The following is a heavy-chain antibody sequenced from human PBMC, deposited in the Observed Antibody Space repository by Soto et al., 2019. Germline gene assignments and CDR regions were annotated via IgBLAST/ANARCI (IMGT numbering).Heavy chain of an antibody. V-gene: IGHV1-18*01. CDR3: ARALTVYGMDV. Sequence: QVQLVQSGVEVREPGASVKVSCKAVRYIFTNYGVSWVRQAPGQGLEWMGWITTYNGNTEYAQKFESRVTMTTAASTSQAYMELGTLRSDDTDIYDCARALTVYGMDVWGEGTTVTVSS. CDR1: RYIFTNYG. CDR2: ITTYNGNT. J-gene: IGHJ6*04.